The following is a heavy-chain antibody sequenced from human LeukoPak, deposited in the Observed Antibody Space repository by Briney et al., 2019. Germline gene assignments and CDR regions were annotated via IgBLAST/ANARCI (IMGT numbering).Heavy chain of an antibody. CDR2: INPNSGGT. V-gene: IGHV1-2*02. CDR1: GYTFSGYY. D-gene: IGHD2/OR15-2a*01. CDR3: ARGIYSYSTPFDY. Sequence: ASVKVSCKASGYTFSGYYMHWVRQAPGQGLEWMGWINPNSGGTNYAQKFQGRVTMTRDRTISTVYMELSRLGSGDTAVYYCARGIYSYSTPFDYWGQGTLVTVSS. J-gene: IGHJ4*02.